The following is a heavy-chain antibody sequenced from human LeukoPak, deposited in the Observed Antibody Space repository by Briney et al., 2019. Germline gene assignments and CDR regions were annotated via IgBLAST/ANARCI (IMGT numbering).Heavy chain of an antibody. V-gene: IGHV3-21*01. Sequence: GGXLRLSCAASGFTFSSCGFNWVRQAPGKGLEGVSSIGPTGTDRYYADSVRGRFTISRDNAKNSMYLQMDSLRDEDTAVYYCATETIGRHYDYWGQGTLLTVSS. D-gene: IGHD1-14*01. CDR2: IGPTGTDR. J-gene: IGHJ4*02. CDR1: GFTFSSCG. CDR3: ATETIGRHYDY.